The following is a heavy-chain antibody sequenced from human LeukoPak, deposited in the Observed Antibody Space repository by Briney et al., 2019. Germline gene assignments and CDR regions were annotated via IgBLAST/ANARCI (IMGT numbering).Heavy chain of an antibody. D-gene: IGHD3-16*01. CDR3: ARDLNMITFGPWAFDI. CDR1: GFTFDDYG. CDR2: INWNGGST. J-gene: IGHJ3*02. V-gene: IGHV3-20*04. Sequence: GGSLRLSCAASGFTFDDYGMSWVRQAPGKGLEWVSGINWNGGSTGYADSVKGRFTISRDNAKNSLYLQMNSLRAEDTAVYYCARDLNMITFGPWAFDIWGQGTMVTVSS.